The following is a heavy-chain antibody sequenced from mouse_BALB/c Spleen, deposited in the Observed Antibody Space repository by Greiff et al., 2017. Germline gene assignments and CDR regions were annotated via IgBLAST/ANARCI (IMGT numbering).Heavy chain of an antibody. CDR2: ILPGSGST. CDR3: ARGYYRYAMDY. CDR1: GYTFSSYW. J-gene: IGHJ4*01. D-gene: IGHD2-14*01. Sequence: VQLQQSGAELMKPGASVKISCKATGYTFSSYWIEWVKQRPGHGLEWIGEILPGSGSTNYNEKFKGKATFTADTSSNTAYMQLSSLTSEDSAVYYCARGYYRYAMDYWGQGTSVTVSS. V-gene: IGHV1-9*01.